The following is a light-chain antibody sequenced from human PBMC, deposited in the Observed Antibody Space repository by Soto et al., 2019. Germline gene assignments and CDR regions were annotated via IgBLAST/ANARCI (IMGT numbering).Light chain of an antibody. V-gene: IGLV1-47*01. CDR1: SSNIGNNN. CDR2: RNG. CDR3: AGWDDSLSGYV. J-gene: IGLJ1*01. Sequence: QSVLTQPPSASGTPGQRVTISCSGSSSNIGNNNVYWYQQHPETAPKLLIYRNGQRPSGVPDQFSGSKSGTSASLAISGLRSEDEADYYCAGWDDSLSGYVFGPGTKLTVL.